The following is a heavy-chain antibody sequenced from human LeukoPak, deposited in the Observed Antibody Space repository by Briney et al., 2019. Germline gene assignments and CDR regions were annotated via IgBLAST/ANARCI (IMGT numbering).Heavy chain of an antibody. D-gene: IGHD4-17*01. CDR1: GFTFSSYW. CDR3: ARDSPAYGDAGDWFDP. J-gene: IGHJ5*02. V-gene: IGHV3-7*01. Sequence: GSLRLSCAASGFTFSSYWMSWVRQAPGKGLEWVANIKQDGSEKYYVDSVKGRFTISRDNAKNSLYLQINSLRAEDTAVYYCARDSPAYGDAGDWFDPWGQGTLVTVSS. CDR2: IKQDGSEK.